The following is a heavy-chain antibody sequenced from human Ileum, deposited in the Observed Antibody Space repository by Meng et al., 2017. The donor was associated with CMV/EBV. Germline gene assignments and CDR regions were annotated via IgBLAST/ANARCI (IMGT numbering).Heavy chain of an antibody. D-gene: IGHD3-10*01. J-gene: IGHJ4*02. V-gene: IGHV1-18*01. CDR3: TRGGSGSYYFGDF. CDR1: GYTFTYYG. CDR2: ISPDKGDT. Sequence: QVQLLTPGTEIKKAGAQVKVSYKTSGYTFTYYGISWVRQAPGQGLEWMGWISPDKGDTNYAQKVQGRVTLTTDTSTSTVFMELRGLRFDDTAVYYCTRGGSGSYYFGDFWGQGTLVTVSS.